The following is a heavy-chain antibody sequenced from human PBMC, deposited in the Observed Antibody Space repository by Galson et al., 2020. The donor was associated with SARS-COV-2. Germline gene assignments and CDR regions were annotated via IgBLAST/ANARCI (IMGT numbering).Heavy chain of an antibody. V-gene: IGHV4-59*01. CDR1: GGSISSYY. J-gene: IGHJ5*02. Sequence: SQTLSLTCTVSGGSISSYYWSWIRQHPGKGLEWIGYIYYSGSTNYNPSLKSRVTISVDTSKNQFSLKLSSVTAADTAVYYCARNDFWSGYYWFDPWGQGTLVTVSS. CDR2: IYYSGST. D-gene: IGHD3-3*01. CDR3: ARNDFWSGYYWFDP.